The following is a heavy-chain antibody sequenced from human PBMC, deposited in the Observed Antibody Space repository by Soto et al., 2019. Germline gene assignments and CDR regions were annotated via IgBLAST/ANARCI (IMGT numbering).Heavy chain of an antibody. V-gene: IGHV4-4*08. Sequence: PSETLSLTCTVSGVSISNSHWSWIRQPPGKGLEWIGYIYSGNTNYNPSLKSRLTISLDTSKSQFSLRLTSVTAADTAVYYCARHKLDYLARDVFDIWGQGTMVTVSS. CDR3: ARHKLDYLARDVFDI. CDR1: GVSISNSH. D-gene: IGHD3-10*01. J-gene: IGHJ3*02. CDR2: IYSGNT.